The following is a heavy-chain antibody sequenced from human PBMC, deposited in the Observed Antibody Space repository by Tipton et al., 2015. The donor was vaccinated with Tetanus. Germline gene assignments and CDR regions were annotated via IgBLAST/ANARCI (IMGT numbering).Heavy chain of an antibody. J-gene: IGHJ3*02. CDR1: YW. CDR2: IYPGDSDT. CDR3: ARHRRNYGSGTYFDPRDGFDI. D-gene: IGHD3-10*01. Sequence: YWSWIRQHPGKGLEWMGIIYPGDSDTRYSPTFQGQVTISADRSISTAYLQWSSLKASDSAIYYCARHRRNYGSGTYFDPRDGFDIWGQGTLVAVSS. V-gene: IGHV5-51*01.